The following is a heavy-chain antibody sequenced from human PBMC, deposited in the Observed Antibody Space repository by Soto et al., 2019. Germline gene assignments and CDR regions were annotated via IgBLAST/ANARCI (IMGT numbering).Heavy chain of an antibody. CDR1: GGSISSSKW. D-gene: IGHD4-17*01. CDR3: ASKDYGDCGCFDP. CDR2: IYHSGST. J-gene: IGHJ5*02. V-gene: IGHV4-4*02. Sequence: QVQLQESGPGLMKPSGTLSLTCAVSGGSISSSKWWSWVRQPPGKGLEWIGEIYHSGSTNYNASLKSRVTISVDMSKTQFSLKLSSVTAADTAVYYCASKDYGDCGCFDPWGQGTLVTVSS.